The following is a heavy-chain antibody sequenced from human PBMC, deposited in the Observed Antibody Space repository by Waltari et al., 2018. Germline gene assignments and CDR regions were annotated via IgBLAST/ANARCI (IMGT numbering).Heavy chain of an antibody. Sequence: EVQLVESGGGLVKPGGSLRLSCAASGFTFSSYSMNWVRQAPGKGLEWVPSISRSSSYIYYADSVKGRFTISRDNAKNSLYLQMNSLRAEDTAVYYCARTLGATIGAFDYWGQGTLVTVSS. V-gene: IGHV3-21*01. D-gene: IGHD1-26*01. CDR2: ISRSSSYI. CDR3: ARTLGATIGAFDY. CDR1: GFTFSSYS. J-gene: IGHJ4*02.